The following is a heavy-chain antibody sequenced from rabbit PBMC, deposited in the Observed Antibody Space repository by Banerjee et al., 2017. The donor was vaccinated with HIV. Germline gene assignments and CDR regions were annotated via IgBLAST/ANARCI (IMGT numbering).Heavy chain of an antibody. Sequence: QSLEESGGDLVKPGASLTLTCTASGFSFSSSYYMCWVRQAPGKGLEWIGCIYTGNSGITYYASWAKGRFTISKTSSTTVTLQMTSLTAADTATYFCAKDNSVWSVGFNLWGQGTLVTVS. CDR2: IYTGNSGIT. CDR3: AKDNSVWSVGFNL. CDR1: GFSFSSSYY. D-gene: IGHD4-1*01. J-gene: IGHJ4*01. V-gene: IGHV1S40*01.